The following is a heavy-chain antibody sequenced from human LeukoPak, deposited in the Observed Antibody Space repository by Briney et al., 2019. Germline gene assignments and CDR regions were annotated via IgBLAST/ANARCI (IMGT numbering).Heavy chain of an antibody. CDR2: IKSKTDGGTT. V-gene: IGHV3-15*01. D-gene: IGHD6-13*01. CDR1: GFTFSNAW. CDR3: TTDLLGAAGRFDY. J-gene: IGHJ4*02. Sequence: GGSLRLSCAASGFTFSNAWMSWVRQAPGKGLEWVGRIKSKTDGGTTDYAAPVKGRFTISRDDSKNTLYLQMNSLKTEDTAVYYCTTDLLGAAGRFDYWGQGTLVTVSS.